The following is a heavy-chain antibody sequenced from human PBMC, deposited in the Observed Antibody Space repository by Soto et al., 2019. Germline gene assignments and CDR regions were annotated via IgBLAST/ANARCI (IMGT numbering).Heavy chain of an antibody. CDR1: GISLSTSGVG. CDR3: AHYIVVTDYFDY. Sequence: QITLKESGPTLVKPTQTLTLTCTFSGISLSTSGVGVGWIRQPPGKALEWLALIYWDDDKRYSPSLKSRLTITKDTSKNQVVLTMTNMDPVDTATYYCAHYIVVTDYFDYWGQGTLVTVSS. CDR2: IYWDDDK. J-gene: IGHJ4*02. D-gene: IGHD5-12*01. V-gene: IGHV2-5*02.